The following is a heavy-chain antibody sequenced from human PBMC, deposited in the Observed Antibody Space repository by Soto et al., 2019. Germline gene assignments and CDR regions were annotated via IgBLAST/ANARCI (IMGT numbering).Heavy chain of an antibody. J-gene: IGHJ4*02. D-gene: IGHD3-10*02. CDR2: ISYDGSDI. CDR3: AIVRVADSPLDH. CDR1: GFIFRNYG. V-gene: IGHV3-30*03. Sequence: ESGGGVVQPGRSLRLSCAGSGFIFRNYGMHWVRQAPGKGLEWVAFISYDGSDILYADSVKGRFTISRDNSKSTLFLHMNRPRAEDTAVYFCAIVRVADSPLDHWGQGSLVTVSS.